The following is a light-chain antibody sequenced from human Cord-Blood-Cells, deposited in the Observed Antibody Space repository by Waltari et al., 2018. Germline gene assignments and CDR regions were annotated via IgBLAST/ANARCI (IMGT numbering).Light chain of an antibody. V-gene: IGLV2-23*02. Sequence: QSALTQPASVSGSPGQSITISCTGTSSDVGSYNLVSWYQQHPGKAPKLMIYEVSKRPSGVSNRFSGSKSGNTACLTISGLQAEDEADYYCCSYAGSSTSLVFGGGTKLTVL. J-gene: IGLJ2*01. CDR2: EVS. CDR3: CSYAGSSTSLV. CDR1: SSDVGSYNL.